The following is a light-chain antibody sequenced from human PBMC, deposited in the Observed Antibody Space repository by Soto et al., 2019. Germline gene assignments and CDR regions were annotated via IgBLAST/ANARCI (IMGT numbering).Light chain of an antibody. V-gene: IGKV3-15*01. CDR1: QGVSSH. CDR2: GAS. Sequence: EIVMTQSPATLSVSPGERATLSCRASQGVSSHLAWYQQRPGQAPRLLIYGASTRATGIPARFSGSGSGTEFTLTISSLQSEDFAVYYCQQYNNWPPFTFGPGTKVDIK. J-gene: IGKJ3*01. CDR3: QQYNNWPPFT.